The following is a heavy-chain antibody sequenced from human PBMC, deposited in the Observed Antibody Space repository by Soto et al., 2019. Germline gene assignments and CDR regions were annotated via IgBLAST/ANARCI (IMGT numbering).Heavy chain of an antibody. CDR3: ARDRVWSGYTRYYYYGMDV. V-gene: IGHV4-4*07. J-gene: IGHJ6*02. D-gene: IGHD3-3*01. Sequence: PSETLSLTCTVSGGSISSYYWSWIRQPAGKGLEWIGRIYTSGSTNYNPSLKSRVTMSVDTSKNQFSLKLSSVTAADTAVYYCARDRVWSGYTRYYYYGMDVWGQGTTVTASS. CDR1: GGSISSYY. CDR2: IYTSGST.